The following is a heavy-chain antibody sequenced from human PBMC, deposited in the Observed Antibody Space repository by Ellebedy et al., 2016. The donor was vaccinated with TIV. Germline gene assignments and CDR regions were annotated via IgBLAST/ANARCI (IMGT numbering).Heavy chain of an antibody. CDR3: ARVSQVWFGELLTRNYYYGMDV. D-gene: IGHD3-10*01. CDR2: ISYDGSNK. J-gene: IGHJ6*02. Sequence: PGGSLRLSCAASGFTFSGYAMHWVRQAPGKGLEWVAVISYDGSNKYYADSVKGRFTISRDNSKNTLYLQMNSLRAEDTAVYYCARVSQVWFGELLTRNYYYGMDVWGQGTTVTVSS. V-gene: IGHV3-30-3*01. CDR1: GFTFSGYA.